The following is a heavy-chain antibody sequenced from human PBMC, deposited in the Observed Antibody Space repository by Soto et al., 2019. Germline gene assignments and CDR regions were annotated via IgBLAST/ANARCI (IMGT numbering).Heavy chain of an antibody. CDR1: GFTFSSYS. J-gene: IGHJ5*02. CDR2: ISSSSRTI. Sequence: PGGSLRLSCAASGFTFSSYSMNWVRQAPGKGLEWVSYISSSSRTIYYADSVKGRFTISRDNAKNSLYLQMNSLRAEDTAVYYCARDRVDYYDSSGYWRFDPWGQGTQVTGAS. D-gene: IGHD3-22*01. V-gene: IGHV3-48*01. CDR3: ARDRVDYYDSSGYWRFDP.